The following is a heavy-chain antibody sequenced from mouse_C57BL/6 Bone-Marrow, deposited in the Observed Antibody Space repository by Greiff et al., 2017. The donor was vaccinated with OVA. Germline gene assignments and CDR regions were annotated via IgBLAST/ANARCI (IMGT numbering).Heavy chain of an antibody. CDR1: GYTFTDYN. CDR2: INPNNGGP. V-gene: IGHV1-18*01. J-gene: IGHJ2*01. CDR3: ATRSNYYGSSYVLDY. D-gene: IGHD1-1*01. Sequence: EVQLQQSGPELVKPGASVKIPCKASGYTFTDYNMDWVKQSHGKSLEWIGDINPNNGGPIYNQKFKGKATLTVDKSSSTAYMELRSLTSEDTAVYYCATRSNYYGSSYVLDYWGQGTTLTVSS.